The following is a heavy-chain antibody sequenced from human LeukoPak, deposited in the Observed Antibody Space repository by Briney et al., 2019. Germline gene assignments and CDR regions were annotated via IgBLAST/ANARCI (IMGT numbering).Heavy chain of an antibody. CDR3: ARHYGP. CDR1: GGSISRGGYS. CDR2: IYHSGSP. V-gene: IGHV4-30-2*01. D-gene: IGHD3-16*01. J-gene: IGHJ4*02. Sequence: TLSLTCAVSGGSISRGGYSWNWIRQPPGKGLEWIGYIYHSGSPYYNPSLKSRVTISVDTFKNQFSLKLNSVTATDTAVYYCARHYGPWGQGTLVTVSS.